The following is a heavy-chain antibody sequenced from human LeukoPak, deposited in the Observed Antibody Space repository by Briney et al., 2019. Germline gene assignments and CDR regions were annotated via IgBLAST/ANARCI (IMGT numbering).Heavy chain of an antibody. CDR3: AKDKAPGSWHTPSDF. CDR1: GFTFRTYA. J-gene: IGHJ4*02. V-gene: IGHV3-23*01. CDR2: INDSGDGT. Sequence: PGGSLRLSCAASGFTFRTYAMSWVRQAPGKGLEWVSGINDSGDGTCYAESVKGRFTISRDNSKNTVFLQMNSLRADDTAKYYCAKDKAPGSWHTPSDFWGQGTLVTVSS. D-gene: IGHD6-13*01.